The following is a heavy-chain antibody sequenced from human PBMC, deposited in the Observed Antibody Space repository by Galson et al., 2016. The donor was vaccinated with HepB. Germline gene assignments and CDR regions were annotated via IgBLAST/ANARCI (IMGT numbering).Heavy chain of an antibody. V-gene: IGHV3-23*01. CDR2: ITDSGYHT. Sequence: SLRLSCAASGFNFKFTPMTWVRQAPGKGLEWVSAITDSGYHTFYADSVKGRFTISRDNSNNTMFLQMSSLSPEDTAIYYCAKVPYNWNHESCFDSWGQGTLVTVSS. J-gene: IGHJ4*02. CDR1: GFNFKFTP. D-gene: IGHD1-20*01. CDR3: AKVPYNWNHESCFDS.